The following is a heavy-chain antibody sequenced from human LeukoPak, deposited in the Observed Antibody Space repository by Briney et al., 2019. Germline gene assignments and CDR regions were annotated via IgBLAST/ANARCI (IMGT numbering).Heavy chain of an antibody. CDR2: IYYSGST. V-gene: IGHV4-39*01. CDR3: ASPPHTLWSPGLYGMDV. J-gene: IGHJ6*02. D-gene: IGHD3-10*01. CDR1: GGSISSSSYY. Sequence: SETLSLTCTVSGGSISSSSYYWGWIRQPPGKGLEWIGRIYYSGSTYYNPSLKSRVTISVDTSKNQFSLKLSSVTAADTAVYYCASPPHTLWSPGLYGMDVWGQGTTVTVSS.